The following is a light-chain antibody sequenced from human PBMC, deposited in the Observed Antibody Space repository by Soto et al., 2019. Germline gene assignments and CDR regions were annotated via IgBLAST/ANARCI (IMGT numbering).Light chain of an antibody. V-gene: IGKV3-20*01. CDR2: GAS. CDR3: HQYGTSRT. CDR1: QSVSSSY. Sequence: IVLTQSPGTLSLSPGERATLSCRASQSVSSSYLAWYQQKPGQAPRLLIYGASSRATGIPDTFSGSGSGTDFTLTISRLEPEDFAVYYCHQYGTSRTFGQGTKVEIK. J-gene: IGKJ1*01.